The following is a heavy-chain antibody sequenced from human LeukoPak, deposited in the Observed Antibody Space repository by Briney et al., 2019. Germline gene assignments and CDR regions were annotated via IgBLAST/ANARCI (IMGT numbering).Heavy chain of an antibody. V-gene: IGHV4-39*07. CDR2: IYYSGST. Sequence: PSETLSLTCTVSGVSISSSYSYWGWIRQPPGMGLEWIGSIYYSGSTHYNPSLKSRVTISVDTSKNQFSLKLSSVTAADTAVYYCAREGSRFLLYNWFDPWGQGTLVTVSS. D-gene: IGHD3-16*01. J-gene: IGHJ5*02. CDR3: AREGSRFLLYNWFDP. CDR1: GVSISSSYSY.